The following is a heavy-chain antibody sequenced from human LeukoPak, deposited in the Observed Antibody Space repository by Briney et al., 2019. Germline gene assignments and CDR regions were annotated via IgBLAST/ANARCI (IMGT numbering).Heavy chain of an antibody. J-gene: IGHJ4*02. D-gene: IGHD6-19*01. V-gene: IGHV3-23*01. CDR3: AKDGGGSGRYSFDY. CDR1: GFTFSSNA. Sequence: PGGSLRLSCAASGFTFSSNAMTWVRQAPGKGLEWVSDISAAGDDTHYAGSVKGRFTISRDNSKNTLYLQMNSLRAEDTAVYYCAKDGGGSGRYSFDYWGQGTLVTVSS. CDR2: ISAAGDDT.